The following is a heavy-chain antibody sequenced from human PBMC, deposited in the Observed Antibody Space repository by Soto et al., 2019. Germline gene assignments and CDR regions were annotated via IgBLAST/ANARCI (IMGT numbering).Heavy chain of an antibody. J-gene: IGHJ6*02. V-gene: IGHV3-30-3*01. D-gene: IGHD2-2*01. CDR2: ISYDGSNK. CDR3: ARAYVVVPAAGRHFNYYYYGMDV. CDR1: GFTFSSYA. Sequence: GGSLRLSCAASGFTFSSYAMHWVRQAPGKGLEWVAVISYDGSNKYYADSVKGRFTISRDNSKNTLYLQMNSLRAEDTTVYYCARAYVVVPAAGRHFNYYYYGMDVWCQGTTVTVSS.